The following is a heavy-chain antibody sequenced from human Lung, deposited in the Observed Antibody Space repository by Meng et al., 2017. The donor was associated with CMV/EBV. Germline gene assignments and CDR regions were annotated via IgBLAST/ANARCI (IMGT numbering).Heavy chain of an antibody. J-gene: IGHJ5*02. CDR2: INPSGGST. D-gene: IGHD2-2*01. V-gene: IGHV1-46*01. Sequence: ASVXVSCKASGYTFTNYYMHWVRQAPGQGLEWMGIINPSGGSTNYAQKFQGRVTMTRDTSTSTVYMELSRLRSEDTAMYYCARAPWAYCTKTSCYGFDPWGQGXQVTVSS. CDR1: GYTFTNYY. CDR3: ARAPWAYCTKTSCYGFDP.